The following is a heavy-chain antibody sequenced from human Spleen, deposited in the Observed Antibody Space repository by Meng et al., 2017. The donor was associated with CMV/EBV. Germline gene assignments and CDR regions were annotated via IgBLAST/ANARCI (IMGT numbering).Heavy chain of an antibody. J-gene: IGHJ6*02. CDR3: ARSPRNYYYYGMDV. CDR2: ISSSSTTK. CDR1: GFPFSNYE. D-gene: IGHD1-14*01. Sequence: GESLKISCAASGFPFSNYEMSWVRQSPGKGLEWISYISSSSTTKYYADSVKGRFTISRDNAKNSLYLQMNSLRAEDTAVYYCARSPRNYYYYGMDVWGQGTTVTVSS. V-gene: IGHV3-48*03.